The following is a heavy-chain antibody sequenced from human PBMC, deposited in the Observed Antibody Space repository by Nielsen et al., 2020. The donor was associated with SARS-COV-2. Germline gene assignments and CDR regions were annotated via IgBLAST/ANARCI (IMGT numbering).Heavy chain of an antibody. J-gene: IGHJ4*02. CDR1: GYSFTSYW. CDR3: ARHTSTGVPDY. CDR2: IYPGDSDT. Sequence: VSLKICWEGSGYSFTSYWIGWVRQMPGKGLEWMGIIYPGDSDTRYSPSFQGQVTISADKSISTAYVQWSSLKASDTAMYYCARHTSTGVPDYWGRGTLVTVSS. V-gene: IGHV5-51*01. D-gene: IGHD2-2*01.